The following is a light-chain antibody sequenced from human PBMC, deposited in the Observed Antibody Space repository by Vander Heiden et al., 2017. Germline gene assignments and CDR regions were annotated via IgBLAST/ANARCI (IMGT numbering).Light chain of an antibody. V-gene: IGLV2-11*01. J-gene: IGLJ3*02. CDR3: CSYADSYSLV. CDR1: SSDVGGFDL. Sequence: QSALSQPRSVSGSPGQSVTISCTGTSSDVGGFDLVSWYQQHPGKVPKLIIYDVTKRPSGVPDRFSGSKSGNTASLSISGLQAEDEADYYCCSYADSYSLVFGGGTKLTVL. CDR2: DVT.